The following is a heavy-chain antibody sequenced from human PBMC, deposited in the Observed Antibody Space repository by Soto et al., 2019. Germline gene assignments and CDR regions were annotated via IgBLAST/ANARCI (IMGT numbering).Heavy chain of an antibody. D-gene: IGHD5-18*01. CDR2: IIPILGIA. J-gene: IGHJ3*02. CDR1: GGTFSSYT. Sequence: ASVKVSCKASGGTFSSYTISWVRQAPGQGLEWMGRIIPILGIANYAQKFQGRVTITADKSTSTAYMELSSLRSEDTAVYYCASSFKGYERRGYSYGYSNDAFDIWGQGTMVTVSS. CDR3: ASSFKGYERRGYSYGYSNDAFDI. V-gene: IGHV1-69*02.